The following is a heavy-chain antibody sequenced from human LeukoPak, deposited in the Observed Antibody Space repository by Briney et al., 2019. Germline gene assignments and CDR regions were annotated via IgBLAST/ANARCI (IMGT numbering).Heavy chain of an antibody. V-gene: IGHV3-74*01. D-gene: IGHD3-22*01. Sequence: GGSLRLSCAASGFTLSNYWMHWVRQTPGKGLVWVSRISGDEIWTSYADSVKGRFIISRDNAKNTVYLQMGSLRTEDTAVYYCAREYNSGPKQTDAFDIWGQGTMVTVSS. CDR2: ISGDEIWT. CDR3: AREYNSGPKQTDAFDI. J-gene: IGHJ3*02. CDR1: GFTLSNYW.